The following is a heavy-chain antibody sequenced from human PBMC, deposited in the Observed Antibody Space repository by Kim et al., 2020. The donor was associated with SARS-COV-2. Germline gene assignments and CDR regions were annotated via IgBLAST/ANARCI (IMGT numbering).Heavy chain of an antibody. V-gene: IGHV1-18*01. D-gene: IGHD6-13*01. Sequence: LQGRVTMTTDTSTSTAYMELRSLRSDDTAVYYCARDTTLAAAGIGWFDPWGQGTLVTVSS. J-gene: IGHJ5*02. CDR3: ARDTTLAAAGIGWFDP.